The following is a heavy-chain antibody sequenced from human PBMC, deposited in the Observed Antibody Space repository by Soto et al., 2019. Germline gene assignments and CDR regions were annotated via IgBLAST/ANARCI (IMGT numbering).Heavy chain of an antibody. Sequence: SVKVSCKASGGTFSSYAISWVRQAPGQGLEWMGGIIPIFGTANYAQKFQGRVTITADESTSTAYMELSSLRSEDTAVYYCARAVDCTNGVCYTWWFDPWGQGTLVTVSS. CDR3: ARAVDCTNGVCYTWWFDP. D-gene: IGHD2-8*01. CDR1: GGTFSSYA. CDR2: IIPIFGTA. V-gene: IGHV1-69*13. J-gene: IGHJ5*02.